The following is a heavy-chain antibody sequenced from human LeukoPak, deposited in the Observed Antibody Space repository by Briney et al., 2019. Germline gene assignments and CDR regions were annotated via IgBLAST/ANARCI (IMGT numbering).Heavy chain of an antibody. J-gene: IGHJ5*02. CDR3: ARAATGGTMVRGVIIGGWFDP. CDR2: IYYSGST. CDR1: GGSISSGGYY. Sequence: SETLSLTCTVSGGSISSGGYYWSWIRQHPGKGLEWIGYIYYSGSTYYNPSLKSRVTISVDPSKNQFSLKLSSVTAADTAVYYCARAATGGTMVRGVIIGGWFDPWGQGTLVTVSS. D-gene: IGHD3-10*01. V-gene: IGHV4-31*03.